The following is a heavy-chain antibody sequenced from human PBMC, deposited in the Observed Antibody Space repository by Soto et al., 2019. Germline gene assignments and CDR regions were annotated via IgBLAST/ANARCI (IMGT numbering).Heavy chain of an antibody. J-gene: IGHJ4*02. D-gene: IGHD5-12*01. CDR2: ISDTT. Sequence: EVQLLESGGDLVQPGGSLRLSCAASGFTFSDYTMTWVRQAPGKGLEWVSTISDTTFYADSVKGRFTISRDNSRTLVSMQLNSLRAEDTATYYCAKTVWEASGSAPSGTPEFCGQGTLVSVSS. CDR3: AKTVWEASGSAPSGTPEF. CDR1: GFTFSDYT. V-gene: IGHV3-23*01.